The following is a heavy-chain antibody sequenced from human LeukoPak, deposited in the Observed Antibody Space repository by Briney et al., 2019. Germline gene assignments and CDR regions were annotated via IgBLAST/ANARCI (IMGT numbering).Heavy chain of an antibody. CDR1: GFTFSSYA. CDR2: ISGSGGST. CDR3: AKAEWFGELYPPDYYGMDV. Sequence: GGSLRLSCAASGFTFSSYAMSWVRQAPGKGLEWVSAISGSGGSTYYADSVKGRFTISRDNSKNTLYLQMNSLRAEDTAVYYCAKAEWFGELYPPDYYGMDVWGQGTTVTVSS. J-gene: IGHJ6*02. D-gene: IGHD3-10*01. V-gene: IGHV3-23*01.